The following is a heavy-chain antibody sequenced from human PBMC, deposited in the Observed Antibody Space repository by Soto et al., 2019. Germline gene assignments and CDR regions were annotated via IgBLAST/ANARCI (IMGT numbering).Heavy chain of an antibody. V-gene: IGHV1-3*01. Sequence: ASVKVSCKASGYTFTSYAMHWVRQAPGQRLEWMGWINAGNGNTKYSQKFQGRVTITRDTSASTAYMGLSSLRSEDTAVYYCARVIQLWLEVNWFDPWGQGTLVTVS. D-gene: IGHD5-18*01. J-gene: IGHJ5*02. CDR2: INAGNGNT. CDR3: ARVIQLWLEVNWFDP. CDR1: GYTFTSYA.